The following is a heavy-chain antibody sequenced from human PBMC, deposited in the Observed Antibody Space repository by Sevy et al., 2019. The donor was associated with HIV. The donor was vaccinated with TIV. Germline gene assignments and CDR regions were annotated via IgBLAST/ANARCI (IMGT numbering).Heavy chain of an antibody. CDR3: ARNRGYNVLDY. CDR2: MNNDGTST. CDR1: GFTFGNYW. V-gene: IGHV3-74*01. Sequence: GGSLRLSCAASGFTFGNYWMVWVRQAPGKGLVWVSRMNNDGTSTNYADSVKGRFTISRDNAKNTLYLQMNSLRAEDTAVYYCARNRGYNVLDYWGQGTLVTVSS. J-gene: IGHJ4*02. D-gene: IGHD3-10*01.